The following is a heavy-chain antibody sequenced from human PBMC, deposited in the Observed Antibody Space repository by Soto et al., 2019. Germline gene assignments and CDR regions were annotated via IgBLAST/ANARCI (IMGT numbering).Heavy chain of an antibody. J-gene: IGHJ4*02. CDR3: ARSTYYYDSSGPGDY. CDR2: IYPGDSDT. V-gene: IGHV5-51*01. Sequence: DALKLSCKGSGYSFTSYWIGWVRQMPGKGLEWMGIIYPGDSDTRYSPSFQGQVTISADKSISTAYLQWSSLKASDTAMYYCARSTYYYDSSGPGDYWGQGTLVTVSS. CDR1: GYSFTSYW. D-gene: IGHD3-22*01.